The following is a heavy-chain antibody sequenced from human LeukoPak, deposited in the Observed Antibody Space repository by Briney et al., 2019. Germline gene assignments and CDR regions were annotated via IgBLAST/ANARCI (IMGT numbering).Heavy chain of an antibody. CDR1: GFTFSSYG. CDR2: IWYDGSNK. CDR3: AREESGVFDY. D-gene: IGHD6-25*01. V-gene: IGHV3-33*01. J-gene: IGHJ4*02. Sequence: GRSLRLSCAASGFTFSSYGMHWVRQAPGRGLEWVAVIWYDGSNKYYADSVKGRFTISRDNSKNTLYLQMNSLRAEDTAVYYCAREESGVFDYWGQGTLVTVSS.